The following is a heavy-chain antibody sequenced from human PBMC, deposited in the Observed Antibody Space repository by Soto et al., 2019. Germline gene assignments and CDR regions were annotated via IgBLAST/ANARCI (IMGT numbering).Heavy chain of an antibody. CDR3: ANTGYYDILTGYDY. CDR2: IYYSGST. D-gene: IGHD3-9*01. J-gene: IGHJ4*02. Sequence: SETLSLTCTVSGGSIISSSYYFFCIRQPPGKGLEWIGSIYYSGSTYYNPSLKSRVTISVDTSKNQFSLKLSSVTAADTAVYYCANTGYYDILTGYDYWGQGTLVTVSS. V-gene: IGHV4-39*01. CDR1: GGSIISSSYY.